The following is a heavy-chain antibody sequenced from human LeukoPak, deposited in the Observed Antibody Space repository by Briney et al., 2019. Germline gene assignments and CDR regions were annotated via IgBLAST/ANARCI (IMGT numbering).Heavy chain of an antibody. Sequence: SETLSLTCTVSGGSISSYYWSWIRQPAGKGLEWIGRIYTSGSTNYNPSLKSRVTISVDTSKNQFSLKLSSVTAADTAVYYCASKTYYYDSSGYNWGIVDYWGQGTLVTVSS. CDR1: GGSISSYY. V-gene: IGHV4-4*07. D-gene: IGHD3-22*01. CDR2: IYTSGST. CDR3: ASKTYYYDSSGYNWGIVDY. J-gene: IGHJ4*02.